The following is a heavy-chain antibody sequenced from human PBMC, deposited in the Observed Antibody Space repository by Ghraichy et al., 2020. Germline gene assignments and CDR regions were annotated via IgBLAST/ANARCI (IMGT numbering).Heavy chain of an antibody. V-gene: IGHV3-7*01. J-gene: IGHJ4*02. D-gene: IGHD3-3*01. CDR1: GFTFSSYW. Sequence: GGSLRLSCAASGFTFSSYWMSWVRQAPGKGLEWVANIKQDGSEKYYVDSVKGRFTISRDNAKNSLYLQMNSLRAEDTAVYYCAREDNTIFGVAEKLEDYWGQGTLVTVSS. CDR3: AREDNTIFGVAEKLEDY. CDR2: IKQDGSEK.